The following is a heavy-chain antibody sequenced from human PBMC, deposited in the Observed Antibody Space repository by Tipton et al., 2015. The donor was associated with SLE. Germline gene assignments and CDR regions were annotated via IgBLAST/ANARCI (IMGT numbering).Heavy chain of an antibody. D-gene: IGHD3-22*01. CDR3: ARDRPHYYDSGNSGGSLDY. V-gene: IGHV3-7*01. J-gene: IGHJ4*02. CDR1: GFTFSSYW. Sequence: SLRLSCAASGFTFSSYWMSWVRQAPGKGLEWVANIKQDGSEKYYVDSVKDRFTISRDNAKNSLYLQMNSLRAEDTAVYYCARDRPHYYDSGNSGGSLDYWGQGTLVTVSS. CDR2: IKQDGSEK.